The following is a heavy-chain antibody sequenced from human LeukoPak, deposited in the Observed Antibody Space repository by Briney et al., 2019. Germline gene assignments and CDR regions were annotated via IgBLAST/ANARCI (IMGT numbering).Heavy chain of an antibody. J-gene: IGHJ4*02. Sequence: SSETLSLTCTVSGGSISSYYWSWIRQPAGKGLEWIGRIYTSGTTNYNPSLKSRVTMSVDTSKNQFSLKLSSVTAADTAVYYCARDRIRRQYNYYGSGSYYRFFDYWGQGTLVTVSS. CDR3: ARDRIRRQYNYYGSGSYYRFFDY. V-gene: IGHV4-4*07. CDR2: IYTSGTT. CDR1: GGSISSYY. D-gene: IGHD3-10*01.